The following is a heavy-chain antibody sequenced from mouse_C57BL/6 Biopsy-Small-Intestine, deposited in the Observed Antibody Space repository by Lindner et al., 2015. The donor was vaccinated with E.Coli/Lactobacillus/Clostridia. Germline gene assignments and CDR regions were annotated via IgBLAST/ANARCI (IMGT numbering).Heavy chain of an antibody. D-gene: IGHD1-1*01. CDR3: ARRRGSSPFDF. CDR1: GYTFTGYW. V-gene: IGHV1-9*01. CDR2: ILPGSGKT. Sequence: VQLQESGAELMKPGASVKLSCKATGYTFTGYWIEWIKQRPGHGLEWIGRILPGSGKTNNNERFKGKATFTADSSSNTAYMQLNSLTTEDSAIYYCARRRGSSPFDFWGQGTTLTVSS. J-gene: IGHJ2*01.